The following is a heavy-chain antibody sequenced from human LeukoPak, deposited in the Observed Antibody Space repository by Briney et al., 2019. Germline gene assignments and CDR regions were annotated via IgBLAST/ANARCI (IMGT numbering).Heavy chain of an antibody. D-gene: IGHD3-22*01. CDR1: GGTFSSYA. CDR2: IIPIFGTA. J-gene: IGHJ4*02. V-gene: IGHV1-69*13. CDR3: AGRGRYYDSSGYYPFDY. Sequence: SVKVSCKASGGTFSSYAISWVRQAPGQGLEWMGGIIPIFGTANYAQKFQGRVTITADESTNTAYMELSSLRSEDTAVYYCAGRGRYYDSSGYYPFDYWGQGTLVTVSS.